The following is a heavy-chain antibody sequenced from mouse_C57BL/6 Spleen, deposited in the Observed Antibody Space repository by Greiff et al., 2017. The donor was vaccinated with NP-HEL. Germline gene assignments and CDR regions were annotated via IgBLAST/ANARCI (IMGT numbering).Heavy chain of an antibody. J-gene: IGHJ3*01. CDR2: IYPRDGST. V-gene: IGHV1-85*01. CDR3: ASEDRQLRLQD. D-gene: IGHD3-2*02. Sequence: VQLQQSGPELVKPGASVKLSCKASGYTFTSYGMNWVKQRPGQGLEWIGGIYPRDGSTKYNEKFKGKATLTVDKSSSPAYMELNSLTSEDSAVYFCASEDRQLRLQDWGQGTLVTVSA. CDR1: GYTFTSYG.